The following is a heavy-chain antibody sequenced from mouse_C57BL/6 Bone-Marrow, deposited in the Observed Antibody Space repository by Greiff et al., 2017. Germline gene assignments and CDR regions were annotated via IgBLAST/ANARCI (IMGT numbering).Heavy chain of an antibody. CDR1: GFSLTSFG. D-gene: IGHD2-12*01. Sequence: QVQLQQSGPGLVQPSQGLSTTCPASGFSLTSFGVHWVRQSPGKGLEWRGVIGSGGSTDYNAPFISRLSISKDNSKSQVFFKMNSLQADDTAIYYCATYTPWYFDVWGTGTTVTVSS. CDR2: IGSGGST. J-gene: IGHJ1*03. CDR3: ATYTPWYFDV. V-gene: IGHV2-2*01.